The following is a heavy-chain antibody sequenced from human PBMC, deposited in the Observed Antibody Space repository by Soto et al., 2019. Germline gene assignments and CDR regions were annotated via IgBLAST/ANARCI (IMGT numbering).Heavy chain of an antibody. J-gene: IGHJ5*02. CDR2: ISTSGNT. CDR3: ARGGGVPALGDP. D-gene: IGHD3-16*01. V-gene: IGHV4-4*07. Sequence: PSETLSLTCSVSVVSMRNSYWTWIRQSAGKGLEWIGRISTSGNTNYNPSLNSRLTMSVDTSKNQVSLKLTSVTAADTAVYYCARGGGVPALGDPWGQGTLVTVSS. CDR1: VVSMRNSY.